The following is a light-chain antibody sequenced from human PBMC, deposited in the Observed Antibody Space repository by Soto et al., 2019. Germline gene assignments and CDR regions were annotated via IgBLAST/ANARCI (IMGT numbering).Light chain of an antibody. CDR1: QSISRY. J-gene: IGKJ4*01. CDR2: GPS. CDR3: QQSYSLPPT. V-gene: IGKV1-39*01. Sequence: DIVLSQYPYSLSASVGDSVTITCRASQSISRYLNWYQHKPGTPPKLLIHGPSTFQVGAPSRFSGSGSGTNFTLTISSLQPEDFATYLCQQSYSLPPTFGGGTKVDIK.